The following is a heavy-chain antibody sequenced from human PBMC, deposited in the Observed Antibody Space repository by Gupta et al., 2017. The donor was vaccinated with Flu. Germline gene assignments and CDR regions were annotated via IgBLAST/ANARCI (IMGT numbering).Heavy chain of an antibody. V-gene: IGHV3-23*01. CDR2: ISGSGGST. CDR1: GFTFSSYA. D-gene: IGHD3-16*02. CDR3: AKGITFGGVIPGDV. J-gene: IGHJ6*01. Sequence: EVQLLESGGGLVQPGGSLRLSCAASGFTFSSYAMSWVRQAPGKGLEWVSAISGSGGSTYYADSVKGRFTISRDNSKNTLYLQMNSLRAEDTAVYYCAKGITFGGVIPGDVWGKGPRSPSPQ.